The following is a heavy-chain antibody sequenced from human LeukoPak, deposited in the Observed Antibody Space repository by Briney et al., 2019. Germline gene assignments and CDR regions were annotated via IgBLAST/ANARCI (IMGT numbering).Heavy chain of an antibody. CDR2: ISSSSSYI. D-gene: IGHD3-10*01. J-gene: IGHJ4*02. CDR3: ARVSGSGSYQLDY. Sequence: PGGSLRLSCAASGFTFSSYSMNWVRQAPGKGLEWVSSISSSSSYIYYADSVKGRFTISRDNAKNSLYLQMNSLRAGDTAVYYCARVSGSGSYQLDYWGQGTLVTVSS. CDR1: GFTFSSYS. V-gene: IGHV3-21*01.